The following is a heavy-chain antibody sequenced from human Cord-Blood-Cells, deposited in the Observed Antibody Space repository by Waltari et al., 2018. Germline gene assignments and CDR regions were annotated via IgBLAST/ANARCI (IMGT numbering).Heavy chain of an antibody. CDR2: IYSSGST. V-gene: IGHV4-61*01. CDR1: GGSVSSGRYY. Sequence: QVQLQESGPGLVKPSETLSLTCTVSGGSVSSGRYYWSWIRPPPGKGLEWIGYIYSSGSTNYNPCLKGGVTISVDTSKNQFSRKLSSVTAADTAVYYCARAQADCSSTSCYWFDPWGQGTLVTVSS. J-gene: IGHJ5*02. CDR3: ARAQADCSSTSCYWFDP. D-gene: IGHD2-2*01.